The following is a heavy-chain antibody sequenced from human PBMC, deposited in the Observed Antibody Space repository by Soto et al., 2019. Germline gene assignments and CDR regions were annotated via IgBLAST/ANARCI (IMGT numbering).Heavy chain of an antibody. D-gene: IGHD3-10*01. CDR2: TSYDGLNT. CDR3: AKSSSGLRDYFDS. CDR1: GFTLSTFA. J-gene: IGHJ4*02. V-gene: IGHV3-30-3*02. Sequence: GGSLRLSCAVSGFTLSTFAMHWVRQAPGKGLEWVATTSYDGLNTFYGESVRGRFSISRDTSKNTLFLQMNSLKTEDTAVYYCAKSSSGLRDYFDSWGRGTLVTVSS.